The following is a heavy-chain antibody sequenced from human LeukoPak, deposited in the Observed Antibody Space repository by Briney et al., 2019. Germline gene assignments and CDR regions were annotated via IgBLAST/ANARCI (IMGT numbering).Heavy chain of an antibody. CDR1: GGSISSSSYY. V-gene: IGHV4-39*01. D-gene: IGHD3-16*01. J-gene: IGHJ4*02. CDR3: ARVWGGWYYFDY. Sequence: SETLSLTCTVSGGSISSSSYYWGWIRQPPGKGLEWIGSIYYSGSTYYNPSLKSRVTISVDTSKNQFSLKLSSVTAADTAVYYCARVWGGWYYFDYWGQGTLVTVSS. CDR2: IYYSGST.